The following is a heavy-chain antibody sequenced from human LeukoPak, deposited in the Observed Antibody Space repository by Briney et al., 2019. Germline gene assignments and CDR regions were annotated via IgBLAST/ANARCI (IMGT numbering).Heavy chain of an antibody. CDR3: ARTSGSYSFYFDY. CDR2: IYTSGNT. CDR1: GFTVSSKY. Sequence: GGSLRLSCACSGFTVSSKYMNWVRQAPGKGLEWVSVIYTSGNTYYADSVKGRFTISRDDSKNTLYLQMNTLRAEDTAVYYCARTSGSYSFYFDYWGLGTLVTVSS. D-gene: IGHD3-10*01. J-gene: IGHJ4*02. V-gene: IGHV3-53*01.